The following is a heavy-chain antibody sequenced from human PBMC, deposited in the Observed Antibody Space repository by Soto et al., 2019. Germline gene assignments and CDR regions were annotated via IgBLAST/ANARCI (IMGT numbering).Heavy chain of an antibody. CDR3: AKVYHVGATTTYFDY. CDR1: GFTFDDYT. J-gene: IGHJ4*02. Sequence: PGGSLRLSCAASGFTFDDYTTHWVRQAPGKGLEWVSLISWDAGSTYYADSVKGRFTISRDNSKNSLYLQMNSLRTEDTALYYCAKVYHVGATTTYFDYWGQGTLVTVSS. V-gene: IGHV3-43*01. D-gene: IGHD1-26*01. CDR2: ISWDAGST.